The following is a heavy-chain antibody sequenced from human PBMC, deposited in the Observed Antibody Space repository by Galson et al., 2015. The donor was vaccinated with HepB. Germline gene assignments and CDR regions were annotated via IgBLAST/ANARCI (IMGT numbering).Heavy chain of an antibody. V-gene: IGHV3-7*03. CDR1: GFTLGNHW. D-gene: IGHD3-10*01. J-gene: IGHJ3*01. Sequence: SLRLSCATSGFTLGNHWMSWVRQAPGSGLEWVANIKQDGSKTYYVDSTKGRFTISRDNAKNSLYLQMNNLRAEDTAVYYCVRGGGSLDLWGQGTMVNVSP. CDR2: IKQDGSKT. CDR3: VRGGGSLDL.